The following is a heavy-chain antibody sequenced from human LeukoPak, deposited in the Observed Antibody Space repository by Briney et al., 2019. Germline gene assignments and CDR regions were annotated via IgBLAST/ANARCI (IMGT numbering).Heavy chain of an antibody. CDR1: GFTFSNYA. J-gene: IGHJ3*02. CDR3: AKTYMWSIDAFHI. Sequence: AGSLRLSCAASGFTFSNYAMSWVRQAPGKGLEWVSGITARADSTYYADSVKGRVTISRDNSKNTLFLQLNSLRAEDAAVYYCAKTYMWSIDAFHIWGQGTMFTASS. V-gene: IGHV3-23*01. CDR2: ITARADST. D-gene: IGHD2-8*02.